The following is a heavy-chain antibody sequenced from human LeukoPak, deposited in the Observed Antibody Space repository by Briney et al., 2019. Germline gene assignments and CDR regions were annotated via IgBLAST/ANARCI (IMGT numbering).Heavy chain of an antibody. V-gene: IGHV4-59*01. Sequence: SETLSLTCTVSGGSISSYYWSWIRQPPGKGLEWIGYIYYSGSTNYNPSLKSRATISVDTSKNQFSLKLSSVTAADTAVYYCARTRIAVAGSFDYWGQGTLVTVSS. CDR3: ARTRIAVAGSFDY. D-gene: IGHD6-19*01. CDR2: IYYSGST. J-gene: IGHJ4*02. CDR1: GGSISSYY.